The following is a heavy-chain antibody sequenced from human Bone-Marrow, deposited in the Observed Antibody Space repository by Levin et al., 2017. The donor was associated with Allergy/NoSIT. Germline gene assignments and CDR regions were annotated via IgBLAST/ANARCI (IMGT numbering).Heavy chain of an antibody. J-gene: IGHJ6*02. CDR3: ARYDWNYDNYFYGLDV. V-gene: IGHV5-51*01. CDR1: GSSFIDFW. Sequence: PGGSLRLSCKGSGSSFIDFWIVWVRQMPGKGLEWMGLIYPGDSDTRYSPSFQGQVTISAEKSLSTAYLQWSSLKASDSAIYYCARYDWNYDNYFYGLDVWGQGTTVTVSS. D-gene: IGHD1-7*01. CDR2: IYPGDSDT.